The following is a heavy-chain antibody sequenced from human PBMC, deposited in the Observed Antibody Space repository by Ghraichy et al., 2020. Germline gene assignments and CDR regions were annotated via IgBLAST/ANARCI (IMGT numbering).Heavy chain of an antibody. V-gene: IGHV4-59*01. J-gene: IGHJ4*02. CDR3: ASGTTTFDY. CDR2: VHYRGST. Sequence: SQTLSLTCTVSDGSITNYYWSWVRQPPGKGLEWIGYVHYRGSTNYNPSLKSRVAMSVEPSKNRFSLRLSSATAADTAVYYCASGTTTFDYWGQGALVTVSS. D-gene: IGHD2/OR15-2a*01. CDR1: DGSITNYY.